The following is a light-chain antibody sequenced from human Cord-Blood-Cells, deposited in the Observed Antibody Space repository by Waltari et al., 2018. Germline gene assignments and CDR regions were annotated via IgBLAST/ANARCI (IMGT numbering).Light chain of an antibody. V-gene: IGKV4-1*01. Sequence: DIVMTQSRDSLAVSLSERATINCKSSQSVLYSSNNKHYVAWYQQRPGQPPKLLIYWASTWECGVLDRLSGRRSGTDFTLTTSGLQAEDRAVYYCQQYYRPPTFCQGTKVEIK. CDR3: QQYYRPPT. CDR2: WAS. J-gene: IGKJ1*01. CDR1: QSVLYSSNNKHY.